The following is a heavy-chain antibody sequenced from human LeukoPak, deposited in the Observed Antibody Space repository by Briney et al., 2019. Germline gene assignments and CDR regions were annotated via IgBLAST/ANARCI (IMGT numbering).Heavy chain of an antibody. CDR3: ARDVKPGIAAAGEFDY. V-gene: IGHV1-2*02. Sequence: ASVKVSCKASGYTFTSYYMHWVRQAPGQALERMGWINPNSGGTNYAQKFQGRVTMTRDTSISTAYMELSRLRSDDTAVYYCARDVKPGIAAAGEFDYWGQGTLVTVSS. CDR2: INPNSGGT. CDR1: GYTFTSYY. D-gene: IGHD6-13*01. J-gene: IGHJ4*02.